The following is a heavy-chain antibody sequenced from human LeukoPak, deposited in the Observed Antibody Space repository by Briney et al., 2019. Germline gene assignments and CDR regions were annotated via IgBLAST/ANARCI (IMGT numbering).Heavy chain of an antibody. CDR2: INSDGSIT. CDR3: ARERGNVGLYYYYAMDV. V-gene: IGHV3-74*01. D-gene: IGHD1-26*01. J-gene: IGHJ6*02. CDR1: GFTFTTYW. Sequence: PGGSLRLSCAASGFTFTTYWMHWVRQAPGKGLVWVSHINSDGSITSYADSVKGRFIVSRDNSKNTLYLQMSGLRAEDTAVYYCARERGNVGLYYYYAMDVWGQGTTVTVSS.